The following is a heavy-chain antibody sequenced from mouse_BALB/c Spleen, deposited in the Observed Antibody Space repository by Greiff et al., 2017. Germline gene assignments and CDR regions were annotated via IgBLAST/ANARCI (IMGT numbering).Heavy chain of an antibody. CDR1: GFSLTSYG. V-gene: IGHV2-9*02. CDR2: IWAGGST. D-gene: IGHD1-1*01. CDR3: ATYYGSIDWYFDV. Sequence: QVQLKESGPGLVAPSQSLSITCTVSGFSLTSYGVPWVRQPPGKGLEWLGVIWAGGSTNYNSALMSRLSISKDNSKSQVFLKMNSLQTDDTAMYYCATYYGSIDWYFDVWGAGTTVTVSS. J-gene: IGHJ1*01.